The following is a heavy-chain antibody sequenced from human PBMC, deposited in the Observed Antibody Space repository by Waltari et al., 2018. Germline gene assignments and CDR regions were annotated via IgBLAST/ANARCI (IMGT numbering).Heavy chain of an antibody. CDR3: AKKIGGSSCFDY. CDR1: GFTFSSYV. D-gene: IGHD6-13*01. Sequence: EVQLLESGGGLVQPGGSLRLSCAASGFTFSSYVMSWVRQAPGKGLEWVSAISGSGGSTYYADSVKGRFTISRDNSKNTLYLQMNSLRAEDTAVYYCAKKIGGSSCFDYWGQGTLVTVSS. CDR2: ISGSGGST. J-gene: IGHJ4*02. V-gene: IGHV3-23*01.